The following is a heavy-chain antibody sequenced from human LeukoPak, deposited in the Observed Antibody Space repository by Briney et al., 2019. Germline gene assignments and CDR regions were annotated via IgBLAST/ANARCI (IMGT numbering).Heavy chain of an antibody. CDR3: ARAQYNTWPPAPIDY. CDR1: GYTFTGYY. V-gene: IGHV1-69*13. D-gene: IGHD1-1*01. CDR2: IIPLFRSA. J-gene: IGHJ4*02. Sequence: ASVKVSCKASGYTFTGYYMYWVRQAPGQGLEWMGEIIPLFRSATYAQQFQGRVTITADESTTTAFMELSSLRSDDTAVYYCARAQYNTWPPAPIDYWGQGTLVTVSS.